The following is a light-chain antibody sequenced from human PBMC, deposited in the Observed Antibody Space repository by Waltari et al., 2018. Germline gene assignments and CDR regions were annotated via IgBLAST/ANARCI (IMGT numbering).Light chain of an antibody. J-gene: IGLJ2*01. V-gene: IGLV2-14*01. CDR2: EVS. Sequence: QSALTQPVSVSGSPGQSITISCSGTSSDVGAYNYVSWYKQHPGKAPKPLIYEVSYRPSGISNRFSGSKSGNTASLTISGLQAEDEADYYCSSYTSTTTALIFGGGTHLTVL. CDR3: SSYTSTTTALI. CDR1: SSDVGAYNY.